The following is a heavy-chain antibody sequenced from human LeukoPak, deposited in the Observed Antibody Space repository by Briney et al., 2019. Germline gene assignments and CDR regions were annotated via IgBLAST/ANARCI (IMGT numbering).Heavy chain of an antibody. V-gene: IGHV1-18*01. D-gene: IGHD3-22*01. CDR1: GYTFTSYG. Sequence: ASVKVSCKASGYTFTSYGISWVRQAPGQGLEWMGWISAYNGNTNYAQKLQGRVTMTTDTSTSTAYMELRSLRSDDTAVYYCASAMIVVVGGVWFDPWGQGTLVTVSS. CDR2: ISAYNGNT. J-gene: IGHJ5*02. CDR3: ASAMIVVVGGVWFDP.